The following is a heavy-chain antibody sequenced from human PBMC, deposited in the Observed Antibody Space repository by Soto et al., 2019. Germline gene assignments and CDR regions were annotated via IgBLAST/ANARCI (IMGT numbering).Heavy chain of an antibody. Sequence: QAGGSLRLSCAASGFTFSSYWMSWVRQAPGKGLEWVANIKQDGSEKYYVDSVKGRFTISRDNAKNSLYLQMNSLRAEDTAVYYCARDRRYSYGQVTPRGNYYYYGMDVWGQGTTVTVSS. J-gene: IGHJ6*02. V-gene: IGHV3-7*01. CDR1: GFTFSSYW. D-gene: IGHD5-18*01. CDR3: ARDRRYSYGQVTPRGNYYYYGMDV. CDR2: IKQDGSEK.